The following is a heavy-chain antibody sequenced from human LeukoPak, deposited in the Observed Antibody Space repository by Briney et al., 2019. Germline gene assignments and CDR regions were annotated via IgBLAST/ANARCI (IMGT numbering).Heavy chain of an antibody. D-gene: IGHD4-23*01. J-gene: IGHJ6*03. CDR1: GFTFSSYD. Sequence: GGSLRLSCAASGFTFSSYDMHWVRQATGKGLEWVSAIGTAGDTYYPGSVKGRFTISRENAKNSLYLQMNSLRAGDTAVYYCARDIRYGGNSRYYYYMDVWGKGTTVTVSS. V-gene: IGHV3-13*01. CDR2: IGTAGDT. CDR3: ARDIRYGGNSRYYYYMDV.